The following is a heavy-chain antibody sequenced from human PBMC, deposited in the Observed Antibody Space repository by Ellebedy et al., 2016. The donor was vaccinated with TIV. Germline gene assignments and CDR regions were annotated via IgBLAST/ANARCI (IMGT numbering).Heavy chain of an antibody. Sequence: ASVKVSCKASGGIFSNYAFSWVRQAPGQGLEWMGRIVPILDLADYAQKFQGRVAITADKSTSTAFMELSSLRSEDTAVYYCARTHTAMLEYNYGMDVWGQGTTVTVSS. V-gene: IGHV1-69*04. D-gene: IGHD5-18*01. CDR1: GGIFSNYA. CDR3: ARTHTAMLEYNYGMDV. J-gene: IGHJ6*02. CDR2: IVPILDLA.